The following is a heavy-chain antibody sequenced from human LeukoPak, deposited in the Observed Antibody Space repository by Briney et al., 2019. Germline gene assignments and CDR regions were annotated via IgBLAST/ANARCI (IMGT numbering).Heavy chain of an antibody. D-gene: IGHD3-9*01. Sequence: SETLSPTCAVSGGSISSGGYSWSWIRQPPGKGLEWIGYIYHSGSTYYNPSLKSRVTISVDRSKNQFSLKLSSVTAADTAVYYCAGQNHYDILTGYYLGNYGMDVWGQGTTVTVSS. J-gene: IGHJ6*02. CDR1: GGSISSGGYS. CDR3: AGQNHYDILTGYYLGNYGMDV. V-gene: IGHV4-30-2*01. CDR2: IYHSGST.